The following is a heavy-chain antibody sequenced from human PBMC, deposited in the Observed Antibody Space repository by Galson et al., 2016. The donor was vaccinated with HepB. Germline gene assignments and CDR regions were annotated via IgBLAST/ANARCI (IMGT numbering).Heavy chain of an antibody. J-gene: IGHJ4*02. CDR2: IHLGGST. Sequence: SETLSLTCTVSGGSITSSYWWSWVRQTPGKGLEWIGEIHLGGSTNYNPSLKSRVTISVDESNNHLSLNLASVTAADTAVYFCARNSGFAQDYWGQGALVTVSS. CDR3: ARNSGFAQDY. V-gene: IGHV4-4*02. D-gene: IGHD3-10*01. CDR1: GGSITSSYW.